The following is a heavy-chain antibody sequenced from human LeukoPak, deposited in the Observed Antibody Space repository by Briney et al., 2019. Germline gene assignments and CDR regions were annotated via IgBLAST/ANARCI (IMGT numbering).Heavy chain of an antibody. CDR3: AKDRHYRDLDSLDI. D-gene: IGHD5-24*01. CDR1: GFTFSSYA. J-gene: IGHJ3*02. Sequence: GGSLRLSCAASGFTFSSYAMSWVRQAPGKGLEWVSAISGSCGSTYYADSVKGRFTISRDNAKNSLYLQMNSLRAEDTALYYCAKDRHYRDLDSLDIWGQGTMLTVSS. V-gene: IGHV3-23*01. CDR2: ISGSCGST.